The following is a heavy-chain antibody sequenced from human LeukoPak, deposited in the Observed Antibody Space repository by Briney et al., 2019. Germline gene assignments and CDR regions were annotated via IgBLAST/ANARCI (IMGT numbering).Heavy chain of an antibody. CDR1: GFTFSSYA. D-gene: IGHD5-18*01. V-gene: IGHV3-23*01. CDR3: AKAGIQLWSYFDY. J-gene: IGHJ4*02. CDR2: ISGSGGGT. Sequence: GGSLRLSCAASGFTFSSYAMSWVRQAPGKGLEWVSAISGSGGGTYYADSVKGRFTISRDNSKNTLYLQMNSLRAEDTAVYYCAKAGIQLWSYFDYWGQGTLVTVSS.